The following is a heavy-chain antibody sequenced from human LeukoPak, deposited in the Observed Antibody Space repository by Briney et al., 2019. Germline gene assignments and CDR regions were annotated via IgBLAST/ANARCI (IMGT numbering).Heavy chain of an antibody. Sequence: PSETLSLTCTVSGGSINSGIHYWGWIRQPPGKGLEWIGSIYYSGSTYYNPSLKSRVTISVDTSKNQFSLKLSSVTAADTAVYYCARTKHSPYCSSTSCYKGGFDYWGQGTLVTVSS. CDR2: IYYSGST. CDR3: ARTKHSPYCSSTSCYKGGFDY. D-gene: IGHD2-2*02. J-gene: IGHJ4*02. CDR1: GGSINSGIHY. V-gene: IGHV4-39*07.